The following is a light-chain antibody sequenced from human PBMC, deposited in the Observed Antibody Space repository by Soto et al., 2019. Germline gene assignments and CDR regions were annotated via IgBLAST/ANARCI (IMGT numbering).Light chain of an antibody. CDR1: QSVLYSSYNKNS. CDR2: WAS. J-gene: IGKJ4*01. V-gene: IGKV4-1*01. Sequence: DIVMTQSPDSLAVSLGERATINCKSSQSVLYSSYNKNSLAWYQLKPGQPPKLLISWASTRESGVPERFSGSGSGTDFTLTISSLLAEDVAVYYCQQYFSMATFGGGTRVEIK. CDR3: QQYFSMAT.